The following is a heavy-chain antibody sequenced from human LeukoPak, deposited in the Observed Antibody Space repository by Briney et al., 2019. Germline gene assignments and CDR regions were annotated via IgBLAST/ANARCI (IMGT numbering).Heavy chain of an antibody. V-gene: IGHV3-30*04. CDR3: ARVRVVVVFDY. Sequence: PGRSLRLSCAASGFTFSSYAMHCVRQAPGKGLEWVAVISYDGSNKHYADSVKGRFTISRDNSKNTLYLQMNSLRAEDTAVYYCARVRVVVVFDYWGQGTLVTVSS. D-gene: IGHD3-22*01. CDR2: ISYDGSNK. J-gene: IGHJ4*02. CDR1: GFTFSSYA.